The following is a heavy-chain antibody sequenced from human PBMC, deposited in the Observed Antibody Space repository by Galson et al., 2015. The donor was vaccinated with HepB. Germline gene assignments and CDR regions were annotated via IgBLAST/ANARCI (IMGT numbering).Heavy chain of an antibody. D-gene: IGHD2-15*01. CDR2: MNPNSGNT. CDR1: GYTFTSYD. V-gene: IGHV1-8*01. J-gene: IGHJ6*02. CDR3: ASRGGYCSGGSCYPYGMDV. Sequence: SVKVSCKASGYTFTSYDINWVRQATGQGLEWMGWMNPNSGNTGYVQKFQGRVTMTRNTSISTAYMELSSLRSEDTAVYYCASRGGYCSGGSCYPYGMDVWGQGTTVTVSS.